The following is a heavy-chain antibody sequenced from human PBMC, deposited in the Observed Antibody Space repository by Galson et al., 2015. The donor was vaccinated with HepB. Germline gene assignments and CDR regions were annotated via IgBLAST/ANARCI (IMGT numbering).Heavy chain of an antibody. CDR2: MNPNSGNT. J-gene: IGHJ4*02. CDR3: FFPPSPASKYGDY. D-gene: IGHD2-2*01. V-gene: IGHV1-8*01. Sequence: SGYTFTSYDINWVRQATGQGLEWMGWMNPNSGNTGYAQKFQGRVTMTRNTSISTAYMELSSLRSEDTAVYYCFFPPSPASKYGDYWGQGTLVTVSS. CDR1: GYTFTSYD.